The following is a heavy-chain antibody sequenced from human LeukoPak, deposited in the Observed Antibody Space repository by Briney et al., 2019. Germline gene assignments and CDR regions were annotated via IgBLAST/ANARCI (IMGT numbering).Heavy chain of an antibody. V-gene: IGHV1-2*02. D-gene: IGHD3-9*01. CDR3: ARVGYDILTGYSKGFDY. Sequence: GASVKVSCKASGYTFTGYYMHWVRQASGQGLEWMGWINPNSGGTNYAQKFQGRVTMTRDTSISTAYMELSRLRSDDTAVYYCARVGYDILTGYSKGFDYWGQGTLVTVSS. CDR2: INPNSGGT. CDR1: GYTFTGYY. J-gene: IGHJ4*02.